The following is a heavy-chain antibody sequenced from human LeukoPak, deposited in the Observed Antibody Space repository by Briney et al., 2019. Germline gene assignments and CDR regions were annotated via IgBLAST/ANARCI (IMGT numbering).Heavy chain of an antibody. Sequence: GGSLRLSCAASGFTFSSYAMSWVRQAPGKGLEWVSSISSSSSYIYYADSVKGRFTISRDNAKNSLYLQMNSLRAEDTAVYYCARDDRYCSSTSCNRGDYWGQGTLVTVSS. CDR1: GFTFSSYA. CDR2: ISSSSSYI. J-gene: IGHJ4*02. D-gene: IGHD2-2*01. V-gene: IGHV3-21*01. CDR3: ARDDRYCSSTSCNRGDY.